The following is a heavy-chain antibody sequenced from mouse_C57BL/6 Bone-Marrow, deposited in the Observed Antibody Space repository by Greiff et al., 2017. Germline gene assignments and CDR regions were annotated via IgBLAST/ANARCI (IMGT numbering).Heavy chain of an antibody. CDR2: ISSGGSYT. J-gene: IGHJ2*01. D-gene: IGHD4-1*01. Sequence: EVQRVESGGDLVKPGGSLKLSCAASGFTFSSYGMSWVRQTPDKRLEWVATISSGGSYTYYPDSVKGRFTISRDNAKNTLYLQMSSLTSEDTAMYYCARHSHLGVGFDYWGQGTTLTVSS. CDR3: ARHSHLGVGFDY. CDR1: GFTFSSYG. V-gene: IGHV5-6*01.